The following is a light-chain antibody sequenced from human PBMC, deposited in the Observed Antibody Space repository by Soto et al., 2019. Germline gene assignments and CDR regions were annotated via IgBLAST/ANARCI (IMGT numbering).Light chain of an antibody. V-gene: IGKV1-5*03. J-gene: IGKJ1*01. CDR2: KAS. Sequence: DIQMTQSPSTLSASVGDRVTITCRASQSISSWLAWYQQKPGKAPKLLIYKASSLETGAPSRFSGSGYGTEFTLTISSLQPDDFATYYCQQYSTYSGTFGPGTKVDIK. CDR3: QQYSTYSGT. CDR1: QSISSW.